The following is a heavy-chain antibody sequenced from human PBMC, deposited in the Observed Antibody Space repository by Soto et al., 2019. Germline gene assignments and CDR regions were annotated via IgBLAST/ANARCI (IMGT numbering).Heavy chain of an antibody. D-gene: IGHD3-9*01. Sequence: PGGSLRLSCAASGFTFSNAWINWVRQTPGRGLEWVGRVKSKNDGGTTDFAAPVKGRFAISRDDSKNMVYLEMNSLETEDTAVYYCTTELRYFDWLLSRPYWGQGTLVTVSS. V-gene: IGHV3-15*07. CDR2: VKSKNDGGTT. J-gene: IGHJ4*02. CDR1: GFTFSNAW. CDR3: TTELRYFDWLLSRPY.